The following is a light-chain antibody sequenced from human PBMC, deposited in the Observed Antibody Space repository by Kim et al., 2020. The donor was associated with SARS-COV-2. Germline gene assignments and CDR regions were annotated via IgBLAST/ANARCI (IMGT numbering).Light chain of an antibody. Sequence: SYELTQPPSVSVSPGQTASITCSGNKLGDKYAWWYQQKPGQSPVLVSYQNNKRPSGIPARFSGSNSGNTATLTISGTQAMDEADYYGQAWDSSTVVFGGGTQLTVL. CDR1: KLGDKY. CDR2: QNN. J-gene: IGLJ2*01. CDR3: QAWDSSTVV. V-gene: IGLV3-1*01.